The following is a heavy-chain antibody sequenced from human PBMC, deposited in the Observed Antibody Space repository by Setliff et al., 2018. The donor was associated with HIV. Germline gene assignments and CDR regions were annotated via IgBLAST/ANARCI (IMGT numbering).Heavy chain of an antibody. D-gene: IGHD1-1*01. V-gene: IGHV1-2*02. J-gene: IGHJ4*02. CDR2: ISPDNANT. CDR1: GYTLTELS. CDR3: ARQLSNSFDY. Sequence: ASVKVSCKVSGYTLTELSMHWVRQAPGKGLEWMGWISPDNANTRISQRFRGSVTMTRDRSINTAYMEFSGLTSDDTAVYYCARQLSNSFDYWGQGTLVTVSS.